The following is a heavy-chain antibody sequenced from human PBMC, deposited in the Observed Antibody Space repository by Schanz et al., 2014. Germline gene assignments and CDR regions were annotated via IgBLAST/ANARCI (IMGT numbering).Heavy chain of an antibody. Sequence: QVQLVQSGAEVKKPGSSVKVSCKSSGGTFSSYAISWVRQAPGQGLEWMGRIIPILGIATYAQKFQGRVTITADKSTSTASMELSSLRSEDTAVYYCASSGAGYSSSWDFDYWGQGTLVTVSS. V-gene: IGHV1-69*02. CDR2: IIPILGIA. CDR1: GGTFSSYA. D-gene: IGHD6-13*01. CDR3: ASSGAGYSSSWDFDY. J-gene: IGHJ4*02.